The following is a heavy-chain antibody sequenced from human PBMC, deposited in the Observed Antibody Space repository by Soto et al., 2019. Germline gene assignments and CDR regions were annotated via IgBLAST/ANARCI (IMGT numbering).Heavy chain of an antibody. J-gene: IGHJ4*02. CDR1: GGSISSGCYS. CDR2: IYHSGSI. CDR3: ARVPAY. V-gene: IGHV4-30-2*01. Sequence: TLSLTCAVSGGSISSGCYSWSWIGQPPGKGLEWIGYIYHSGSIYYNPSLKSRVTISVDRSKNQFSLKLSSVTAADTAVYYCARVPAYWGQGTLVTVSS.